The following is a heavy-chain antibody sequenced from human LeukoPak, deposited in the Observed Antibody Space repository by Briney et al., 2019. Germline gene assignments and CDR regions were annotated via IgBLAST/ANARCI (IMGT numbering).Heavy chain of an antibody. CDR3: ARGKEVITMLRGLKPGYYFDY. J-gene: IGHJ4*02. V-gene: IGHV4-39*07. D-gene: IGHD3-10*01. CDR2: IYYDGST. CDR1: SASITSSNYY. Sequence: SETLSLTCTVSSASITSSNYYWAWIRQPPGKGLEFIGTIYYDGSTYYNPSLKRRVTISVDTSKNQFSLKLNSVTAADTAVYYCARGKEVITMLRGLKPGYYFDYWGQGTLVTVSS.